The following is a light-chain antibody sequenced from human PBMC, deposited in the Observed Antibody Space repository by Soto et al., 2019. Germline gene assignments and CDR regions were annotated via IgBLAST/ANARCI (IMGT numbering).Light chain of an antibody. CDR2: DAS. Sequence: TQSPGTLSLSPGGRATLSCRASQNINNNYLAWYQHKPGQAPRLLIFDASQRATGIPARFSGSGSGTDFTLTISSLQSEDFAVYYCQQYNNWPPWTFGQGTKVDIK. J-gene: IGKJ1*01. CDR3: QQYNNWPPWT. V-gene: IGKV3D-15*01. CDR1: QNINNNY.